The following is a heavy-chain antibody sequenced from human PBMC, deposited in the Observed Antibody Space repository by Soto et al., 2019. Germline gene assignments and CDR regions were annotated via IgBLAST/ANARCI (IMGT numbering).Heavy chain of an antibody. CDR1: GGTFSSYA. CDR3: ARAPFEYSSSKMYYFDY. V-gene: IGHV1-69*13. J-gene: IGHJ4*02. Sequence: GASVKVSCKASGGTFSSYAISWVRQAPGQGLEWMGGIIPIFGTANYAQKFQGRVTITADESTSTAYMELSSLRSEDTAVYYCARAPFEYSSSKMYYFDYWGQGTLVTVSS. CDR2: IIPIFGTA. D-gene: IGHD6-6*01.